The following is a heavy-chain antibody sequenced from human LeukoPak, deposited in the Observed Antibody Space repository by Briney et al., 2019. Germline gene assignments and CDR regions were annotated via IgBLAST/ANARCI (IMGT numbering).Heavy chain of an antibody. V-gene: IGHV4-34*01. D-gene: IGHD4-17*01. J-gene: IGHJ4*02. Sequence: SETLSLTCAVSGVSFNDYYWSWVRQTPGKGLEWIGEINHSGYTNDSPSLKSRVTLSIDTSRKQFSLNVRSVTVADTGIYYCTRMTTGHVYWGQGTLVTVSS. CDR1: GVSFNDYY. CDR3: TRMTTGHVY. CDR2: INHSGYT.